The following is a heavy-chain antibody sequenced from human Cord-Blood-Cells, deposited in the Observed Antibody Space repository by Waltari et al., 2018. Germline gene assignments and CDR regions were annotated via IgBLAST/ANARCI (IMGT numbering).Heavy chain of an antibody. CDR2: INHSGST. Sequence: QVQLQQWGAGLLKPSETLSLTCAVYGGSFSGYYWSWIRQPPGKGLEWIGEINHSGSTNYNPSLKSRVTISVDTSKNQFSLKLSSVTAAYTAVYYCARGRVVRESSFDYWGQGTLVTVSS. D-gene: IGHD3-22*01. J-gene: IGHJ4*02. CDR1: GGSFSGYY. CDR3: ARGRVVRESSFDY. V-gene: IGHV4-34*01.